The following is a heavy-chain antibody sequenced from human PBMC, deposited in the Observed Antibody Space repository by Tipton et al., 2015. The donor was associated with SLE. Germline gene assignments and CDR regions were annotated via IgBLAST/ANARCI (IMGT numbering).Heavy chain of an antibody. J-gene: IGHJ6*02. CDR1: GYSISSGYY. V-gene: IGHV4-38-2*01. CDR2: IYYSGST. Sequence: TLSLTCAVSGYSISSGYYWGWIRQPPGKGLEWIGSIYYSGSTYYNPSLKSRVTISVDTSKNQFSLKLSSVTAADTAVYYCARGEWYGSYYYGMDVWGQGTTVTVSS. D-gene: IGHD3-3*01. CDR3: ARGEWYGSYYYGMDV.